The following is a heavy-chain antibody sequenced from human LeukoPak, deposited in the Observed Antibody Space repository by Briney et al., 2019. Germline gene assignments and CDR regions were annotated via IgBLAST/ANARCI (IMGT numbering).Heavy chain of an antibody. D-gene: IGHD3-9*01. Sequence: GGALRLSCAPSRFTFIIDWRRSVPAGPGRGRGSGAHIKQKRSEKYYVDSVKGRFTISRDNAKNSLYLQMNSLRAEDTAVHYCARGYYDILTGYYKAHYFDYWGQGTLVTVSS. V-gene: IGHV3-7*03. J-gene: IGHJ4*02. CDR1: RFTFIIDW. CDR3: ARGYYDILTGYYKAHYFDY. CDR2: IKQKRSEK.